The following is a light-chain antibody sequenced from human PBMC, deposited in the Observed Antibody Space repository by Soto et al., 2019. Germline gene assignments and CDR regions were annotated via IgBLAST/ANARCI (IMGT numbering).Light chain of an antibody. J-gene: IGLJ1*01. V-gene: IGLV2-23*02. CDR3: GSFEGSSIYV. CDR1: SSDVGSYNL. CDR2: EVS. Sequence: QSVLTQPASVSGSPGQSITISCTGTSSDVGSYNLVSWYQQHPGKAPKLMIYEVSKRPSGVSNRFSGSKSGNTASLTISGLRAEDEANYYCGSFEGSSIYVLESGTRVT.